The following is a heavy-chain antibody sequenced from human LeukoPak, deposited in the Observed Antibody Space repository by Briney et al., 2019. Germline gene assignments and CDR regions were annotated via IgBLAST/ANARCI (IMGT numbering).Heavy chain of an antibody. V-gene: IGHV3-74*01. CDR2: INSDGSST. D-gene: IGHD6-13*01. CDR1: GFTFNNYW. J-gene: IGHJ4*02. CDR3: AKAGRRFSAYSSSWLDY. Sequence: GGSLRLSCAASGFTFNNYWMHWVRQVPGKGLVWVSRINSDGSSTSYADSVKGRFTISRDNSKNTLYLQMNSLRAEDTAVYYCAKAGRRFSAYSSSWLDYWGQGTLVTVSS.